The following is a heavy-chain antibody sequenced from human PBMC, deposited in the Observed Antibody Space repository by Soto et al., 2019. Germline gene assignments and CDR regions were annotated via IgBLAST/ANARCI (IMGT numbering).Heavy chain of an antibody. CDR2: MNQDGSEK. Sequence: LAESGGGLVQPGGSLRLSCAASGFTFSSYWMSWVRQAPGKGLEWVANMNQDGSEKYYVDSVKGRFTISRDNAKNSLYLQMNSLRAEDTAVYYCARVNWGGYYYSYYYMDVWGKGTTVTVSS. J-gene: IGHJ6*03. CDR3: ARVNWGGYYYSYYYMDV. D-gene: IGHD7-27*01. V-gene: IGHV3-7*01. CDR1: GFTFSSYW.